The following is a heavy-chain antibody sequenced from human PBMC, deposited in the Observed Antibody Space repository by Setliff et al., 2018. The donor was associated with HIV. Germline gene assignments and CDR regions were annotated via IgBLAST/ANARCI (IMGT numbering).Heavy chain of an antibody. Sequence: PSETLSLTCTVSGDSINGYYWSWFRQPPGRGLEWIGYIYSSGTTKYNPSLKSRVTILVDTPKNQFSLRLSSVTAADTAVYYCARRSAKSSFLYFDYWGQGTLVTVSS. J-gene: IGHJ4*02. CDR2: IYSSGTT. CDR1: GDSINGYY. D-gene: IGHD3-16*02. CDR3: ARRSAKSSFLYFDY. V-gene: IGHV4-59*08.